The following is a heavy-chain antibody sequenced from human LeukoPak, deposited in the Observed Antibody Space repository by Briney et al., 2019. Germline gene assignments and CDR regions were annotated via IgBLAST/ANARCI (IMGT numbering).Heavy chain of an antibody. CDR1: GYSISSGYY. D-gene: IGHD6-19*01. J-gene: IGHJ4*02. CDR3: ARGLPRSRPQRIAVADHFDY. CDR2: IYHSGST. Sequence: PSETLSLTCTVSGYSISSGYYWGWIRQPPGKGLEWIGSIYHSGSTYYNPSLKSRVTISVDTSKNQFSLKLSSVTAADTAVYYCARGLPRSRPQRIAVADHFDYWGQGTLVTVSS. V-gene: IGHV4-38-2*02.